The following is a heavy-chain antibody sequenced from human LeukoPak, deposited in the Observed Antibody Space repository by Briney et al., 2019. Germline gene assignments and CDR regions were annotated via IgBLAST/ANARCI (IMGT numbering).Heavy chain of an antibody. CDR2: ISTSGITR. Sequence: GGSLRLSCAASGFTFSAYEMNWVRQAPGKGLEWLSYISTSGITRYYADSVKGRFTISRDNAKDLLYLQMNSLRAEDTAVYYCAREGYDSSGRMLRGDYWGQGTLVTVSS. V-gene: IGHV3-48*03. CDR1: GFTFSAYE. J-gene: IGHJ4*02. D-gene: IGHD3-22*01. CDR3: AREGYDSSGRMLRGDY.